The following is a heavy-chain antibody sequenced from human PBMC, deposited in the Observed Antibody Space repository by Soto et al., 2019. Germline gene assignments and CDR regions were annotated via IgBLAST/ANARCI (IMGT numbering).Heavy chain of an antibody. CDR2: ISYDGSDK. V-gene: IGHV3-30*18. CDR3: AKALGELSPESYDY. CDR1: GFTFSSYA. J-gene: IGHJ4*02. D-gene: IGHD3-16*02. Sequence: QVQLVESGGGVVQPGRSLRLSCAASGFTFSSYAMHWVRQAPGKGLEWVAVISYDGSDKYYADSVKGRFTISRDNSKNTLNPQMNSLRAYDTAVYYCAKALGELSPESYDYWGQGTLITVSS.